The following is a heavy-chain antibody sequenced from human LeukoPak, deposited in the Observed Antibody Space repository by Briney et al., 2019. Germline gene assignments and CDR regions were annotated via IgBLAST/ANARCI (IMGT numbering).Heavy chain of an antibody. Sequence: MAGGSLRLSCAASGFTFSDYYMSWIRQAPGKGLEWVSYISSSGSTIYYADSAKGRFTISRDNAKNSLYLQMNSLRAEDTAVYHCTRDRGAYNLYDYWGQGTLVTVSS. D-gene: IGHD1-1*01. V-gene: IGHV3-11*01. CDR1: GFTFSDYY. CDR2: ISSSGSTI. J-gene: IGHJ4*02. CDR3: TRDRGAYNLYDY.